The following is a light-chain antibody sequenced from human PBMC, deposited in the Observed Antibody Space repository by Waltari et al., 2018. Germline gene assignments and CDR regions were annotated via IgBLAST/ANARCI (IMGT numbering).Light chain of an antibody. J-gene: IGKJ2*01. V-gene: IGKV4-1*01. CDR1: QNLLYSSANKNY. CDR3: QQYYSTMYT. Sequence: DIVMTQSPDSLGVSLGERATSNCKSSQNLLYSSANKNYLAWYQQKPGQPPKLLISWASTRESGVPDRFSGSGSGTDFTLTISSLQAEDVAVYYCQQYYSTMYTFGQGTKLEIK. CDR2: WAS.